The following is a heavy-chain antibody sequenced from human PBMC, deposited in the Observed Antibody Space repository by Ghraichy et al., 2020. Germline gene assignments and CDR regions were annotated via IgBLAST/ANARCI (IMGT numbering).Heavy chain of an antibody. CDR1: GFTFSSYS. CDR3: ASGKGRITIFGVATDY. V-gene: IGHV3-21*01. Sequence: GESLNISCAASGFTFSSYSMNWVRQAPGKGLEWVSSISSSSSYIYYADSVKGRFTISRDNAKNSLYLQMNSLRAEDTAVYYCASGKGRITIFGVATDYWGQGTLVTVSS. CDR2: ISSSSSYI. J-gene: IGHJ4*02. D-gene: IGHD3-3*01.